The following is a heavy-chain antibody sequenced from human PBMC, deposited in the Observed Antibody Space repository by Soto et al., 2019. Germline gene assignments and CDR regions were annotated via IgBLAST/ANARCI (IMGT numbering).Heavy chain of an antibody. J-gene: IGHJ4*02. V-gene: IGHV3-43D*03. CDR3: AKDIYDSSGYYFDY. D-gene: IGHD3-22*01. Sequence: GESLKISCAASGFTFDDYAMHWVRQAPGKGLEWVSLISWDGGSTYYADSVKGRFTISRDNSKNSLYLQMNSLRAEDTALYYCAKDIYDSSGYYFDYWGQGTLVTVSS. CDR1: GFTFDDYA. CDR2: ISWDGGST.